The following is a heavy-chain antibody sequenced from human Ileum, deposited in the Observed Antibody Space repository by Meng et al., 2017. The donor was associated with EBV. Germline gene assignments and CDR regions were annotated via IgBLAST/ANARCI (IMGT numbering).Heavy chain of an antibody. CDR2: MYDSENA. Sequence: QVPPQESGPGLVNPSEPLSLTFSVSGGSVSSNDYHWSWIRQPPGKGLEWIGCMYDSENAKYNPSLNSRVTISIDTTRNHFVLKLTSVTAADTAVYYCAYYFVGRGGPGSWGQGTLVTVSS. CDR1: GGSVSSNDYH. V-gene: IGHV4-61*03. CDR3: AYYFVGRGGPGS. J-gene: IGHJ5*02. D-gene: IGHD3-9*01.